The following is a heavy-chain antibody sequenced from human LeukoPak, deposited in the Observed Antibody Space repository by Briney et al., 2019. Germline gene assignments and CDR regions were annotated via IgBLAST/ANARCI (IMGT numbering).Heavy chain of an antibody. D-gene: IGHD6-19*01. J-gene: IGHJ4*02. V-gene: IGHV3-33*01. CDR1: AFTCSSYG. CDR3: ARDGSSGWYWVDY. Sequence: GSSLRLSCAACAFTCSSYGAHWVRQAPGKGLVGVSVIWYYVSNKYYADSVKGRFISSRDNSKHQLYLQMNCVTAEDTAVYYCARDGSSGWYWVDYWGQGTLVTVSS. CDR2: IWYYVSNK.